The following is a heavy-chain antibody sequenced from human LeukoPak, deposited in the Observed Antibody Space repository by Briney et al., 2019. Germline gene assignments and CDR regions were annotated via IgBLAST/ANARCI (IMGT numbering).Heavy chain of an antibody. D-gene: IGHD3-22*01. Sequence: GGSLRLSCAASGFTFSSYSMNWVRQAPGKGLEWVSYISSSSSTIYYADSVKGRFTISRDNAKNSLYLQMNSLRAKDTAVYYCARGIRYYYDSSGYYSDFDYWGQGTLVTVSP. CDR3: ARGIRYYYDSSGYYSDFDY. CDR2: ISSSSSTI. J-gene: IGHJ4*02. V-gene: IGHV3-48*04. CDR1: GFTFSSYS.